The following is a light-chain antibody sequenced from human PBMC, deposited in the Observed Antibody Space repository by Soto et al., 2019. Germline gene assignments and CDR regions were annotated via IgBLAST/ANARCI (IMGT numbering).Light chain of an antibody. V-gene: IGLV2-23*01. CDR3: GSSEGGPTLSVL. CDR2: EDN. CDR1: TSDIANYNL. J-gene: IGLJ2*01. Sequence: QSALTQPASVSGSPGQSITISCTGTTSDIANYNLVSWYQQHPGKVPKLIIHEDNKRPSGISDRSSGSKSGNTASLTISALQAEDEADYYCGSSEGGPTLSVLFGGGTKLNVL.